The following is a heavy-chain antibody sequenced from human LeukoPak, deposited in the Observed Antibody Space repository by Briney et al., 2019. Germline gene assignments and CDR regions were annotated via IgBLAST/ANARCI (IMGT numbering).Heavy chain of an antibody. CDR1: GGSISSGNYY. Sequence: SETLSLTCTVSGGSISSGNYYWNWIRQPPGKGLECIGYIHYSGSTYYNPSLKSRVTISVDTSKNQFSLKLSSVTAADTAVYYCVRGRGTAVATGNWFDPWGQGTLVTVSS. CDR3: VRGRGTAVATGNWFDP. V-gene: IGHV4-30-4*01. D-gene: IGHD5-12*01. J-gene: IGHJ5*02. CDR2: IHYSGST.